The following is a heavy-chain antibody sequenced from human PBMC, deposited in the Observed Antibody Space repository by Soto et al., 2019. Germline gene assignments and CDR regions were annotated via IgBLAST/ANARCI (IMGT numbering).Heavy chain of an antibody. CDR3: ARDVVARWWLSAGFDY. D-gene: IGHD2-15*01. Sequence: SVKVTWKACGYAFTCNYMRSVRQANGQGLEWMGIINPSGGSTSYAQKFQGRVTMTRDTSTSTVYMELSSLRSEDTALYYCARDVVARWWLSAGFDYWGQGTLVTVPS. CDR1: GYAFTCNY. J-gene: IGHJ4*02. CDR2: INPSGGST. V-gene: IGHV1-46*01.